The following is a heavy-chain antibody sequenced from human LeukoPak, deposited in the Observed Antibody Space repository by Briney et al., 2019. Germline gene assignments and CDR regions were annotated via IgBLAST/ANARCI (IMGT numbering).Heavy chain of an antibody. D-gene: IGHD3-10*01. V-gene: IGHV1-69*05. J-gene: IGHJ3*01. Sequence: VASVKVSCKASGGTFSSYAISWVRQAPGQGLEWMGGIIPIFGTANYAQKFQGRVTITTDESTSTAYMELSSLRSEDTAVYYCATVVLGDHPVWDAFDVWGQGTMVTVSS. CDR2: IIPIFGTA. CDR1: GGTFSSYA. CDR3: ATVVLGDHPVWDAFDV.